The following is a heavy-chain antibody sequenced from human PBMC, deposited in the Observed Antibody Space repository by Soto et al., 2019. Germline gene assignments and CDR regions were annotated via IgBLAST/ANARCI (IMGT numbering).Heavy chain of an antibody. J-gene: IGHJ6*03. V-gene: IGHV3-53*04. CDR2: IYSGGRT. Sequence: GGSLRLSCAASGFTVSSNYMSWVRQAPGKGLEWVSVIYSGGRTYYADSVKGRFTISRHNSKNTLYLQMNSLRAEDTAVYYCARNQYYYMDVWGKGTTVTVSS. CDR3: ARNQYYYMDV. CDR1: GFTVSSNY.